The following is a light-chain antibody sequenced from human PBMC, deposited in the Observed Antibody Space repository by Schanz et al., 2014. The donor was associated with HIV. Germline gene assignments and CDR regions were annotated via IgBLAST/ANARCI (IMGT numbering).Light chain of an antibody. CDR3: NSCTSTNTLV. Sequence: QSALTQPASVSGSPGQSITISCTGDSSDVGGYDYVSWYQQHPGKAPRLIIYDVTSRPSGVSNRFSGSKSGNTASLTISGLQAEDEADYYCNSCTSTNTLVFGGGTKLTVL. V-gene: IGLV2-14*03. CDR1: SSDVGGYDY. J-gene: IGLJ3*02. CDR2: DVT.